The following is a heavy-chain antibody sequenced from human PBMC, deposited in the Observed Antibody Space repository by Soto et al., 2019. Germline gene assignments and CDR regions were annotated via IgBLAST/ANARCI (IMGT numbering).Heavy chain of an antibody. CDR1: GYTFTGFC. CDR3: ARDLIAADPSTPSNRFDP. D-gene: IGHD6-13*01. J-gene: IGHJ5*02. Sequence: ASVKVSCKASGYTFTGFCMPWARQAPGQGLEWMGWINPNSGGTYYAQKFEGWVTMTRDTSISTAYMEMSRLRSDDTAVYYCARDLIAADPSTPSNRFDPWGQGTLVTVSS. V-gene: IGHV1-2*04. CDR2: INPNSGGT.